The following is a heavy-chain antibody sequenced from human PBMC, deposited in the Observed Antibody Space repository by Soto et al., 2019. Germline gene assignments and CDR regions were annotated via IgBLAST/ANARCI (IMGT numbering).Heavy chain of an antibody. D-gene: IGHD3-16*02. CDR2: IFYTGTT. V-gene: IGHV4-39*01. CDR1: NGSIRTNSYN. CDR3: ARHGSF. Sequence: QMQLQESGPGLVKPSETLSLTCTVSNGSIRTNSYNWGWNRQSPGKGLEWVGTIFYTGTTSYNPSLKSRVTITVDTSNNQFSLKLASVTAADTAVYYCARHGSFWGQGILVVVSS. J-gene: IGHJ4*02.